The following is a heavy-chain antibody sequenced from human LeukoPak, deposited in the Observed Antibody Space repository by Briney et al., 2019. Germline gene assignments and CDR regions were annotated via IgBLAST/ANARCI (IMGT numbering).Heavy chain of an antibody. CDR1: GGSFSCYY. J-gene: IGHJ4*02. Sequence: SETLSLTCAVYGGSFSCYYWSWIRQPPGKGLEWIGESNHSGSTNYNPSLKSRVTISVDTSKNQFSLKLSSVTAADTAVYYCARGPEGAVAGFFDHWGQGTLVTVSS. CDR2: SNHSGST. V-gene: IGHV4-34*01. D-gene: IGHD6-19*01. CDR3: ARGPEGAVAGFFDH.